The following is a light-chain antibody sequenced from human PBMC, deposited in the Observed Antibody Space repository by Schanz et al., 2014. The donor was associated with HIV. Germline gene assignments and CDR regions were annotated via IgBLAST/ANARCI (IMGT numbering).Light chain of an antibody. J-gene: IGLJ1*01. CDR2: RNN. V-gene: IGLV1-44*01. CDR1: RSNIGSNT. Sequence: QSVLTQPPSESGTPGQRVTMSCSGSRSNIGSNTVNWYQQLPGTAPKLLIYRNNQRPSGVPDRFSGSKSGTSASLAISGLRSEDEADYYCCSFAGTVHVFGTGTKVTVL. CDR3: CSFAGTVHV.